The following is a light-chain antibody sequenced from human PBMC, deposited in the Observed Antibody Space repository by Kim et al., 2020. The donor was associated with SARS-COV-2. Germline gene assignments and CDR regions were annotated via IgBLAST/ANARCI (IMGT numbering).Light chain of an antibody. J-gene: IGKJ1*01. Sequence: EIVLTQSPVTLSLSPGERATLSCRASQSVGSNYLAWYQQKPGQAPRLLIYGASSRATGVPDRFSGSGSGTDFTLTINRLEPEDFAVYFCQQYDSSPRTFGEGTKVYIK. CDR1: QSVGSNY. V-gene: IGKV3-20*01. CDR3: QQYDSSPRT. CDR2: GAS.